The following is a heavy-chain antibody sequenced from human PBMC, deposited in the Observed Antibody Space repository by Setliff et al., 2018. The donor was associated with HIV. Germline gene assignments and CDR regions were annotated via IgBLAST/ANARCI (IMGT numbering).Heavy chain of an antibody. J-gene: IGHJ5*02. D-gene: IGHD2-15*01. Sequence: SETLSLTCTVSGGSISSGSYYWSWIRQPAGKGLEWIGHIYTSGSTNYNPSLKSRVTISVDTSTNQFSLKLSSVTAADTAVYYCARDRIGSGGSCYVGWFDPWGQGTLVTVSS. V-gene: IGHV4-61*09. CDR1: GGSISSGSYY. CDR3: ARDRIGSGGSCYVGWFDP. CDR2: IYTSGST.